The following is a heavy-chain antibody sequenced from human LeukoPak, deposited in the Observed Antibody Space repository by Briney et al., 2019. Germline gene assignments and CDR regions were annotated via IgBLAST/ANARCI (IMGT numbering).Heavy chain of an antibody. CDR3: ARSRLFFDY. V-gene: IGHV3-53*01. J-gene: IGHJ4*02. CDR2: IYSGGST. Sequence: PGGSLRLSCKASGFTVSSNYMTWVRQAPGKGLEWVSVIYSGGSTYYADSVKGRFTISRDNSKNTLYLQMNSLRAEDTAVYYCARSRLFFDYWGQGTLVTVSS. D-gene: IGHD4/OR15-4a*01. CDR1: GFTVSSNY.